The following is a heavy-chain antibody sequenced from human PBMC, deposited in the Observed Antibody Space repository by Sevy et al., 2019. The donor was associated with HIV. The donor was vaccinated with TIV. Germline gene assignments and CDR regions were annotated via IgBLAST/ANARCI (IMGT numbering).Heavy chain of an antibody. D-gene: IGHD2-15*01. V-gene: IGHV3-15*01. Sequence: GGSLRLSCAASGFSFRETWMSWVRQGPGKGLELVGRIKSKSDGGTTDYAAPVKGRFTISRDDSKTTLYLQMNSLKTEDTALYYCTTMGCNGGFDIWGQGTMVTVSS. J-gene: IGHJ3*02. CDR2: IKSKSDGGTT. CDR1: GFSFRETW. CDR3: TTMGCNGGFDI.